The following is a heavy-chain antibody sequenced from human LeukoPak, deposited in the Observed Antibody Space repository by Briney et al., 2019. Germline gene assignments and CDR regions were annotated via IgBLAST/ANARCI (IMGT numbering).Heavy chain of an antibody. D-gene: IGHD3-22*01. Sequence: GGSLRLSCAASGFTFSSYAMSWVRQAPGKGLEWVSAISGSGGSTYNADSVKGRFTISRDNSKNTLYLQMNSLRAEDTAVYYCAKDSAYYYDSSGYYSDYWGQGTLVTVSS. V-gene: IGHV3-23*01. CDR1: GFTFSSYA. CDR3: AKDSAYYYDSSGYYSDY. CDR2: ISGSGGST. J-gene: IGHJ4*02.